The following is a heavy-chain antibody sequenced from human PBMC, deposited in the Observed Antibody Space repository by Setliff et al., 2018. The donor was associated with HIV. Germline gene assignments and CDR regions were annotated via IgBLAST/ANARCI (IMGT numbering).Heavy chain of an antibody. CDR2: INPKSGAT. V-gene: IGHV1-2*06. CDR1: GYSFTGYY. Sequence: ASVKVSCKASGYSFTGYYVNWVRQAPGQGLEWMGRINPKSGATNLAQKFQGRVTLTRDTSVTTVYMELTSLRSDDTAVYYCARDTSGGYWGQGTLVTVSS. D-gene: IGHD3-10*01. J-gene: IGHJ4*02. CDR3: ARDTSGGY.